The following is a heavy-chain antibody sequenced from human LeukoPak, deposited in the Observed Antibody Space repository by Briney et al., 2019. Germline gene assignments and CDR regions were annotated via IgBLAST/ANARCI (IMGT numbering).Heavy chain of an antibody. CDR2: INHSGST. CDR3: ARGARYSYGYVDY. CDR1: GGSFSGYY. J-gene: IGHJ4*02. V-gene: IGHV4-34*01. Sequence: SETLSLTCAVYGGSFSGYYWSWIRQPPGKGLEWIGEINHSGSTNYNPSLKSRVTLSVDTSKNQFSLKLSSVTAADTAVYYCARGARYSYGYVDYWGQGTLVTVSS. D-gene: IGHD5-18*01.